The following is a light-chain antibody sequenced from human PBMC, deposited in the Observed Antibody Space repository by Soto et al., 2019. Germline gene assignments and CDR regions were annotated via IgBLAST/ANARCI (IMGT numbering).Light chain of an antibody. CDR2: AAS. J-gene: IGKJ1*01. CDR3: QQSYSTPWT. V-gene: IGKV1-39*01. CDR1: QSMRTY. Sequence: DIQMTQSPASLSASVGDRVTITCRASQSMRTYLNWYQQKPGKAPNLLIQAASSLQSGVPPRFSGSGSGTDFTLTISSLQPEDFATYYCQQSYSTPWTFGQGTKVDI.